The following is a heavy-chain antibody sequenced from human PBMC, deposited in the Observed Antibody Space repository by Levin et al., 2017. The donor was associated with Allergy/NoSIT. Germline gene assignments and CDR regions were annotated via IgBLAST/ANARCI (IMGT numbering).Heavy chain of an antibody. Sequence: RGESLKISCAASGFTFNNDELNWVRQAPGKGLEWVSYISGSGDSIYYADSVKGRFTISRDNAKNSLYLQMNSLRAEDTAVYFCARGGSYLTNGFDYWGQGTLVTVSS. D-gene: IGHD1-26*01. CDR2: ISGSGDSI. J-gene: IGHJ4*02. V-gene: IGHV3-48*03. CDR1: GFTFNNDE. CDR3: ARGGSYLTNGFDY.